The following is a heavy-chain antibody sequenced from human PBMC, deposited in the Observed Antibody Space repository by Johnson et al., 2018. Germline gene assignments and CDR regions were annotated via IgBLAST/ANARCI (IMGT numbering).Heavy chain of an antibody. V-gene: IGHV4-59*11. CDR1: GVSLSLHQ. J-gene: IGHJ3*01. Sequence: QVQLVQSGPGLVKPSETLSLICTVSGVSLSLHQWDWIRQAPGKGLEWIGVIYEDGSTNYNPSLKSRVTISVDRSKNQFSLKLTSATAAETAVYYCARESFSMRTGNDGFDLWGQGTKVNVSS. CDR3: ARESFSMRTGNDGFDL. D-gene: IGHD1/OR15-1a*01. CDR2: IYEDGST.